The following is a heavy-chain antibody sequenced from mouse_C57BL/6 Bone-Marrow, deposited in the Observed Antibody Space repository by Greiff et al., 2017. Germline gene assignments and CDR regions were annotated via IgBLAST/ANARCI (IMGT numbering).Heavy chain of an antibody. CDR1: GFTFSDAW. Sequence: EVKVEESGGGLVQPGGSMKLSCAASGFTFSDAWMDWVRQSPEKGLEWVAEIRNKANNHATYYAESVKGRFTISRDDSKSSVSLQMNSLRAEDTGIYYCTRPDYSGSRSYAMDYWGQGTSVTVSS. CDR2: IRNKANNHAT. J-gene: IGHJ4*01. D-gene: IGHD1-1*01. V-gene: IGHV6-6*01. CDR3: TRPDYSGSRSYAMDY.